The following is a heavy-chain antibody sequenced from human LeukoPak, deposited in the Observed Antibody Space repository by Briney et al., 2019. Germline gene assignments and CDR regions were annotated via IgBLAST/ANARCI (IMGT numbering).Heavy chain of an antibody. Sequence: PRGSLRLSCAASGFTFSNYNMNWVRQGPGQGLEWISYVTTSSSAIYYADSVKGRFTISRDNAKSSVYLQMDSLRDEDTAVYYCERDGGGTGGNYHHTFDLWGQGTMVTVSS. CDR1: GFTFSNYN. CDR3: ERDGGGTGGNYHHTFDL. CDR2: VTTSSSAI. J-gene: IGHJ3*01. V-gene: IGHV3-48*02. D-gene: IGHD1-7*01.